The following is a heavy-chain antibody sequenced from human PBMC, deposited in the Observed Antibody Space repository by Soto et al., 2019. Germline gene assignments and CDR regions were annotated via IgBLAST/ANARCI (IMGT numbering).Heavy chain of an antibody. V-gene: IGHV4-34*01. J-gene: IGHJ5*02. CDR2: INHSGST. D-gene: IGHD3-9*01. Sequence: SETLSLTCAVYGGSFSGYYWSWIRQPPGKGLEWIGEINHSGSTNYNPSLKSRVTISVDTSKNQFSLKLSSVTAADTAVYYCARVPRYFDSAYNWFDPWGQGTLVTVSS. CDR1: GGSFSGYY. CDR3: ARVPRYFDSAYNWFDP.